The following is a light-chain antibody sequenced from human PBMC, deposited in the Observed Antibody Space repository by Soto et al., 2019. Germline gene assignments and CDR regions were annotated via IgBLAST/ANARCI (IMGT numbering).Light chain of an antibody. J-gene: IGLJ1*01. V-gene: IGLV2-8*01. CDR2: EVT. Sequence: QPVLTPPGSTPASPAQSVTSACPGTSSDVRGCNYVSWYQQHPGKAPTLMIYEVTKRPSGVPDRFSGSKSGNTASLTVSGLLAEDEADYYCYSYAGNKSVFGTGTKVTVL. CDR1: SSDVRGCNY. CDR3: YSYAGNKSV.